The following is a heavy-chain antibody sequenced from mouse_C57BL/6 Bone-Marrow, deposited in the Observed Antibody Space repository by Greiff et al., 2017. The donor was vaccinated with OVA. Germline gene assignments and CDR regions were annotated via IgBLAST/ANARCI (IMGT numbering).Heavy chain of an antibody. D-gene: IGHD1-1*01. CDR1: GYSFTGYY. CDR3: ARRGYGSRAWFAY. CDR2: INPSTGGT. J-gene: IGHJ3*01. Sequence: VQLQQSGPELVKPGASVKISCKASGYSFTGYYMNWVKQSPEKSLEWIGEINPSTGGTTYNQKFKAKATLTVDKSSSTAYMQLKRLTSEDSAVYYCARRGYGSRAWFAYWGQGTLVTVSA. V-gene: IGHV1-42*01.